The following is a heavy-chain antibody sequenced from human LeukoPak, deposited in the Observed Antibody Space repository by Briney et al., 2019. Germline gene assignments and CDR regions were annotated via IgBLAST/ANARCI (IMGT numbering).Heavy chain of an antibody. CDR1: GFTFSNYD. D-gene: IGHD3-10*01. CDR2: IGTAGDT. V-gene: IGHV3-13*01. Sequence: GGSLRLSCATSGFTFSNYDMHWVRQVTGKGLEWVSGIGTAGDTYYPGSVKGRFTISRENAKNFLYLQMNSLRAGDTAVYYCTRAARSGYSYGWSFDFWGQGTLVTVSS. CDR3: TRAARSGYSYGWSFDF. J-gene: IGHJ4*02.